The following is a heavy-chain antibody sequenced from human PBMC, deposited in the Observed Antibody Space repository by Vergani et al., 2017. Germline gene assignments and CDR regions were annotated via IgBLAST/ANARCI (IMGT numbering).Heavy chain of an antibody. Sequence: QVQLVESGGGVVQPGRSLRLSCAASGFTFSSYGMHWVRQAPGKGLEGVAVISYDGSNKYYADSVKGRFTISRDNSKNTLYLQMNSLRAEETAVYYCARVDTAMEPGYFDYWGQGTLVTVSS. CDR3: ARVDTAMEPGYFDY. CDR2: ISYDGSNK. V-gene: IGHV3-30*03. J-gene: IGHJ4*02. D-gene: IGHD5-18*01. CDR1: GFTFSSYG.